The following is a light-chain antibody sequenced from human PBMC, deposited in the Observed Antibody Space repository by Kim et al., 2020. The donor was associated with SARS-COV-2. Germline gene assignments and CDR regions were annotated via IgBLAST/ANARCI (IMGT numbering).Light chain of an antibody. CDR3: TSYTTSTTVV. J-gene: IGLJ1*01. CDR1: SSDIGGYNY. Sequence: QSALTQPASVSGSPGQSITISCTGTSSDIGGYNYVSWYQQSPGKTPKLILYDVTNRASGVSNRFSGSKSGNTASLAISGLQAEDEGDYYCTSYTTSTTVVFGTGTKVTVL. V-gene: IGLV2-14*01. CDR2: DVT.